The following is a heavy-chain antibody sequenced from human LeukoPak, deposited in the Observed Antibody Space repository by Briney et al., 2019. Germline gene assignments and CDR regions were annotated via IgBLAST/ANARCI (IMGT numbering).Heavy chain of an antibody. Sequence: SETLSLTCTVSGGSINSYYWSWIRQPPGKGLEWIGYIYYSGSTNYNPSLKSRVTISVDTSKNQFSLKLSSVTAADTAVYYCARISGWSNRAPFDYWGQGTLVTVSS. CDR1: GGSINSYY. CDR2: IYYSGST. CDR3: ARISGWSNRAPFDY. J-gene: IGHJ4*02. D-gene: IGHD6-19*01. V-gene: IGHV4-59*01.